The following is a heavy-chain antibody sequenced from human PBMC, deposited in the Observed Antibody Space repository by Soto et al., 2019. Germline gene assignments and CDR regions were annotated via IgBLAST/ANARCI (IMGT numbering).Heavy chain of an antibody. V-gene: IGHV3-7*01. D-gene: IGHD5-18*01. J-gene: IGHJ4*02. CDR2: IKHDGSEK. CDR1: GFIFSTYW. CDR3: ARGDTVMARKSDY. Sequence: PGGSLRLSCAASGFIFSTYWMSWVRQAPGKGLEWVANIKHDGSEKYYVDSVEGRFTISRDNAKNSLYLQMNSLRAEDTAVYYCARGDTVMARKSDYWGQGTLVTVSS.